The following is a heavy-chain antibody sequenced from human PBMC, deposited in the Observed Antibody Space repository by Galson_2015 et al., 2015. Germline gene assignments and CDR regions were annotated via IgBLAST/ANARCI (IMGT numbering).Heavy chain of an antibody. CDR2: FYNIGGP. CDR3: ARGRTPHCNYYYYMDV. Sequence: ETLSLTCTVSADSISSYFWSWVRQPPGKGLEWIGNFYNIGGPNYNPSLKSRVTISVDRSKNQFSLKLSSVTAADTAVYFCARGRTPHCNYYYYMDVWGKGTTVTVSS. D-gene: IGHD2-21*01. V-gene: IGHV4-59*01. J-gene: IGHJ6*03. CDR1: ADSISSYF.